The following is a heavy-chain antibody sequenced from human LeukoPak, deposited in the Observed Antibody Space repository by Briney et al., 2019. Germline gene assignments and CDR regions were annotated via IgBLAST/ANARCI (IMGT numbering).Heavy chain of an antibody. CDR2: IKRKTDGGTT. D-gene: IGHD2-21*01. CDR1: GFTFSNAW. CDR3: GRSHCDGESC. V-gene: IGHV3-15*01. Sequence: GGSLRLSCGASGFTFSNAWMSWVRQAPGKGLEWVGLIKRKTDGGTTDYAAPVKGRFTISRDNSKNSLFLQMNSLTVEDTAVYHCGRSHCDGESCWGQGTLVTVSS. J-gene: IGHJ4*02.